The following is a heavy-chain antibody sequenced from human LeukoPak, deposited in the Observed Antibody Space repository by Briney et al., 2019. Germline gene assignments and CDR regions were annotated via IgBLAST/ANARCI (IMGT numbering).Heavy chain of an antibody. CDR1: GFTVSSNY. CDR2: IYSGGST. D-gene: IGHD6-19*01. J-gene: IGHJ5*02. V-gene: IGHV3-53*01. CDR3: ARAAAETGAFRDNWFDP. Sequence: GGSLRLSCAASGFTVSSNYMSWVRQAPGKGLEWVSVIYSGGSTYYADSVKGRFTISRDNSKNTLYLQMNSLRAEDTAVYYCARAAAETGAFRDNWFDPWGQGTLVTVSS.